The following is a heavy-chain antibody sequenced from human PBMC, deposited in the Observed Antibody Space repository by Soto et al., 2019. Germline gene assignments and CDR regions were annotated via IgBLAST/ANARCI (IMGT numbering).Heavy chain of an antibody. Sequence: PSETLSLTCTVSGGSIRSYYWSWIRQPPGKGLEWIGYIYYSGSTNYNPSLKSRVTISVDTSKNQFSLKLSSVTAADTAVYYCARDRARLPHARGGMDVWGQGTTVTVSS. CDR2: IYYSGST. CDR1: GGSIRSYY. J-gene: IGHJ6*02. CDR3: ARDRARLPHARGGMDV. D-gene: IGHD2-21*02. V-gene: IGHV4-59*01.